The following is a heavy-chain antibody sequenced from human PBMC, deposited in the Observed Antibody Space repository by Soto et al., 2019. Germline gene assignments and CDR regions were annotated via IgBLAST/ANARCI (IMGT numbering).Heavy chain of an antibody. CDR3: ANSIAATGVNWFDP. CDR1: GGSISSYY. J-gene: IGHJ5*02. CDR2: IYYSGST. Sequence: SETLSLTYTLSGGSISSYYWSWIGKPPGKGLEWIGYIYYSGSTNYNPSLTRRVTRSVDTSKNPFALTVSSVTAADTAVYYFANSIAATGVNWFDPWRQGTLVTVSS. D-gene: IGHD6-6*01. V-gene: IGHV4-59*01.